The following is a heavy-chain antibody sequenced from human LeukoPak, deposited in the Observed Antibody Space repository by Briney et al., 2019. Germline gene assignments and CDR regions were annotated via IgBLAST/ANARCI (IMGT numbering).Heavy chain of an antibody. V-gene: IGHV3-48*03. CDR2: IGSSGSTI. CDR3: ARIYDSSDY. J-gene: IGHJ4*02. Sequence: PGGSLRLSCAASGFTFSSYEMNWVRQAPGKGLEWVSYIGSSGSTIYYADSVKGRFTISRDNAKNSLYLQMNSLRAEDTAVYYCARIYDSSDYWGQGTLVTVSS. D-gene: IGHD3-22*01. CDR1: GFTFSSYE.